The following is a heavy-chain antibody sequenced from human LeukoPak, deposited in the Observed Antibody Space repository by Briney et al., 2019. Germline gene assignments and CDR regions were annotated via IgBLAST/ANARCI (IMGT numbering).Heavy chain of an antibody. Sequence: SVKVSCKASGGTFSSYAISWVRQAPGQGLEWMGGIIPIVGTANYAQKFQGRVTITTDESTSTAYMELSSLRSEDTAVYYCAALKKYYYDSSGYAFDYWGQGTLVTVSS. CDR2: IIPIVGTA. D-gene: IGHD3-22*01. CDR3: AALKKYYYDSSGYAFDY. V-gene: IGHV1-69*05. J-gene: IGHJ4*02. CDR1: GGTFSSYA.